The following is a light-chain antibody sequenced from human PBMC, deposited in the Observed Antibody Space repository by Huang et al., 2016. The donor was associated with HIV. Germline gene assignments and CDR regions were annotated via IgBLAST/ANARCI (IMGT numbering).Light chain of an antibody. V-gene: IGKV3-15*01. Sequence: EIVMTQSPATLSVSPGERATLSCRASQNIGDNLTWYQHKPGQAPRLLLYGASTRATGIPTRFSGSGSGTEFTLTISGLESEDFAVYYCQQFNNWPPRFTFGPGTTVDVK. CDR2: GAS. CDR3: QQFNNWPPRFT. CDR1: QNIGDN. J-gene: IGKJ3*01.